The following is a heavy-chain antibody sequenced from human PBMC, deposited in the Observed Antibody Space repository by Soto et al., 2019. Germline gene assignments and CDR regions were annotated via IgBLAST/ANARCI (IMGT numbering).Heavy chain of an antibody. CDR3: AKESPPDYVWGSYRYSPDAFDI. D-gene: IGHD3-16*02. Sequence: PGGSLRLSCAASGFTFSSYAMSWVRQAPGKGLEWVSAISGSGGSTYYADSVKGRFTISRDNSKNTLYLQMNSLRAEDTAVYYCAKESPPDYVWGSYRYSPDAFDIWGQGTMVTVSS. J-gene: IGHJ3*02. V-gene: IGHV3-23*01. CDR1: GFTFSSYA. CDR2: ISGSGGST.